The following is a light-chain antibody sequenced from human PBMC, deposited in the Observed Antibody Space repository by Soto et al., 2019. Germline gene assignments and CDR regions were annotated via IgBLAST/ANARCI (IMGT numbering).Light chain of an antibody. CDR3: EQYGSSPYT. V-gene: IGKV3-20*01. Sequence: EIVMTQSPGTLSLSPGEGATLSCRASQSVSYNLAWYQQKPGQAPRLLIYAASSRAPGIPDRFSGSGSGTDFFLTISRLEPEDFAVYFCEQYGSSPYTFGQGTKLEIK. J-gene: IGKJ2*01. CDR1: QSVSYN. CDR2: AAS.